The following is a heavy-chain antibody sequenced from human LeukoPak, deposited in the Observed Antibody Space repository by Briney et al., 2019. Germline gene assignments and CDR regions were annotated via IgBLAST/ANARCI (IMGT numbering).Heavy chain of an antibody. D-gene: IGHD6-6*01. V-gene: IGHV3-30-3*01. J-gene: IGHJ4*02. Sequence: GGSLRLSCAASGFTFSSYAMHWVRQAPGKGLDLVAVISYVGSNKYYADSVKGRFTISRDNSKTALYLQMNSLRAEDTAVYFCTRDSSPHPAHNFDYLGQGTLVTVSS. CDR1: GFTFSSYA. CDR3: TRDSSPHPAHNFDY. CDR2: ISYVGSNK.